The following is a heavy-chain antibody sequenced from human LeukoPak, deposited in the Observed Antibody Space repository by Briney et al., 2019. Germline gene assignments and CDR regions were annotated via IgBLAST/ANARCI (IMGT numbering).Heavy chain of an antibody. CDR2: IIPIFGTA. CDR3: ASERNIALAGLFDY. Sequence: SVKVSCKASGGTFSSYAISWVRQAPGQGLEWMGGIIPIFGTANYAQKFQGRVTITADESTSTAYMELSSLRSEDTAVYYCASERNIALAGLFDYWGQGTLVTVSS. D-gene: IGHD6-19*01. V-gene: IGHV1-69*13. J-gene: IGHJ4*02. CDR1: GGTFSSYA.